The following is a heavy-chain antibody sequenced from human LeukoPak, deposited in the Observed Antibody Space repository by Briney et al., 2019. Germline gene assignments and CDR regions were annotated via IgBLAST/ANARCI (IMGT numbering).Heavy chain of an antibody. Sequence: SETLSLTCTVSSGSISSGGYYWSWIRQHPGKGLEWIGYIYNSGSTYYNPSLKSRVTISVDTSKNQFSLKLSSVTAADTAVYYCARARRADDSSGYYPYWGQGTLVTVSP. CDR3: ARARRADDSSGYYPY. J-gene: IGHJ4*02. CDR1: SGSISSGGYY. V-gene: IGHV4-31*03. D-gene: IGHD3-22*01. CDR2: IYNSGST.